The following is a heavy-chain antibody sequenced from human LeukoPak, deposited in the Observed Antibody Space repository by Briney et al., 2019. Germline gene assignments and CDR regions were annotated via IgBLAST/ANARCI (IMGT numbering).Heavy chain of an antibody. V-gene: IGHV4-4*07. J-gene: IGHJ5*02. CDR2: IYSAGTT. Sequence: SETLSLTCTVSGGSMGSYYWAWIRQPAGKGLEWIGRIYSAGTTTYNPALKSRVTMSIDMSKNQFSLTLRSMTAADTAVYYCVRDKAWLDPCGQGTLVTVSS. D-gene: IGHD5-12*01. CDR3: VRDKAWLDP. CDR1: GGSMGSYY.